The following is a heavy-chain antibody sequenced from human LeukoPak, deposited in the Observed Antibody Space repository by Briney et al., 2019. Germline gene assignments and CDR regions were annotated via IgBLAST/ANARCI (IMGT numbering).Heavy chain of an antibody. CDR3: ARSVVATTYFDY. Sequence: SXTLSLTCAVYGGSFSGYYWSWIRQPPGKGLEWIGEINHSGSTNYNPSLKSRVTISVDTSKNQFSLKLSSVTAADTAVYYCARSVVATTYFDYWGQGTLVTVSS. V-gene: IGHV4-34*01. CDR1: GGSFSGYY. D-gene: IGHD5-12*01. CDR2: INHSGST. J-gene: IGHJ4*02.